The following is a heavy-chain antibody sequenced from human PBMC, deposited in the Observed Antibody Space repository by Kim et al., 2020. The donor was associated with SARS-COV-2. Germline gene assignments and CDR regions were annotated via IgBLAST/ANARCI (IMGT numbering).Heavy chain of an antibody. V-gene: IGHV1-46*01. Sequence: ASVKVSCKASGYTFTSYYMHWVRQAPGQGLEWMGIINPSGGSTSYAQKFQGRVTMTRDTSTSTVYMELSSLRSEDTAVYYCARDLTAAPPPVVTPYYYGMDVWGQGTTVTVSS. CDR1: GYTFTSYY. CDR2: INPSGGST. D-gene: IGHD2-15*01. CDR3: ARDLTAAPPPVVTPYYYGMDV. J-gene: IGHJ6*02.